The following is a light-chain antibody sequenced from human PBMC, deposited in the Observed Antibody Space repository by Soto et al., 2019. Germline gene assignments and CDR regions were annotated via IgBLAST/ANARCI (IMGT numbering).Light chain of an antibody. CDR1: QSISSY. CDR2: AAS. V-gene: IGKV1-39*01. Sequence: DIQMTQSPYSLSASVGDRVTITCRASQSISSYLNWYQQKPGKAPKLLIYAASSLQSGVPSRFSGSGSGTDFTLTISSLQPEDFATYYCQQSYSTPETFGQGTKV. J-gene: IGKJ1*01. CDR3: QQSYSTPET.